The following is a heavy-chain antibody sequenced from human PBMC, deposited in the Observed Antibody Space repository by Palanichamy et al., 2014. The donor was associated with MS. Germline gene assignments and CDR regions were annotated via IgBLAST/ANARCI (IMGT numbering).Heavy chain of an antibody. CDR1: GYTFSNFA. CDR2: INVGNGDT. Sequence: QVQLVQSGAEVKKPGASVKVSCKASGYTFSNFAMHWVRQAPGQGLEWMGWINVGNGDTKYSQKFQGRVTITRDTSASTAYMGLSSLRSEDTAVYYCARGGSDLEEFSGRDYWGQGTLVTVSS. D-gene: IGHD2-21*01. CDR3: ARGGSDLEEFSGRDY. J-gene: IGHJ4*02. V-gene: IGHV1-3*01.